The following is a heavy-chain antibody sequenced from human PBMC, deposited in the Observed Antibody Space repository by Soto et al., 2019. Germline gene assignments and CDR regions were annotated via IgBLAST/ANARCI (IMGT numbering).Heavy chain of an antibody. V-gene: IGHV4-61*01. CDR2: IYYSGST. D-gene: IGHD5-18*01. J-gene: IGHJ5*02. CDR3: ARDSGYSYGSGWFDP. Sequence: QVQLQESGPGLVKPSETLSLTCTVSGGSVSSGSYYWSWIRQPPGKGLEWIGYIYYSGSTNYNPSLPSRVTISVDTSKTQFSLKLSSVTAADTAVSYCARDSGYSYGSGWFDPWGQGTLVTVSS. CDR1: GGSVSSGSYY.